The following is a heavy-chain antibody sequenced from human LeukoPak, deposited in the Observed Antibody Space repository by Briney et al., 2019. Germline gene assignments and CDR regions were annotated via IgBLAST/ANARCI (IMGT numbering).Heavy chain of an antibody. CDR2: IYYSGST. CDR3: AKWPPLGGQTDS. Sequence: SETLSLTCTVSGGSISSSSYYWGWIRQPPGKGLEWIGSIYYSGSTYYNPSLKSRVTISVDTSKNQFSLKLSSVTAADTAVYYCAKWPPLGGQTDSWGQGTLVIAST. V-gene: IGHV4-39*01. J-gene: IGHJ4*02. D-gene: IGHD3-16*01. CDR1: GGSISSSSYY.